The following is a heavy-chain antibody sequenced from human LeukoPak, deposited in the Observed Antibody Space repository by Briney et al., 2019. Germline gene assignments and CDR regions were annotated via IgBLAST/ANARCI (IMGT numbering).Heavy chain of an antibody. Sequence: ASVKVSCKASGYTFTSHDINWLRQATGQGLEWMGWMSPNSGNTGYEQKFQGRVTLTRNTSISTAYMELSSLRSEDTAVYYCATCGGDCGGAFDVWGQGTVVTVSS. V-gene: IGHV1-8*01. CDR2: MSPNSGNT. J-gene: IGHJ3*01. CDR3: ATCGGDCGGAFDV. D-gene: IGHD2-21*02. CDR1: GYTFTSHD.